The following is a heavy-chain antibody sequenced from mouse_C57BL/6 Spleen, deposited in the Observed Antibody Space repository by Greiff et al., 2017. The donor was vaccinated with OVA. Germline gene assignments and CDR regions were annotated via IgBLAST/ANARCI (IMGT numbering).Heavy chain of an antibody. CDR2: INPNNGGT. Sequence: EVKLQQSGPELVKPGASVKISCKASGYTFTDYYMNWVKQSHGKSLEWIGDINPNNGGTSYNQKFKGKATLTVDKSSSTAYMELRSLTSEDSAVYYCARSGGYKAWFAYWGQGTLVTVSA. V-gene: IGHV1-26*01. J-gene: IGHJ3*01. CDR1: GYTFTDYY. CDR3: ARSGGYKAWFAY. D-gene: IGHD1-1*02.